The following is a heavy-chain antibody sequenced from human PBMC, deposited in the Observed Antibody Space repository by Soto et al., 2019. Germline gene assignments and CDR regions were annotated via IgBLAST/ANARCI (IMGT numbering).Heavy chain of an antibody. D-gene: IGHD6-6*01. V-gene: IGHV4-4*02. CDR1: GGSISSSNW. CDR2: IYHSGST. CDR3: ARRSSSSSFDSGAFDI. J-gene: IGHJ3*02. Sequence: SETLSLTCAVSGGSISSSNWWSWVRQPPGKGLEWIGEIYHSGSTNYNPSLKSRVTISVDKSKNQFSLKLSSVTAADTAVYYCARRSSSSSFDSGAFDIWGQGTMVTVSS.